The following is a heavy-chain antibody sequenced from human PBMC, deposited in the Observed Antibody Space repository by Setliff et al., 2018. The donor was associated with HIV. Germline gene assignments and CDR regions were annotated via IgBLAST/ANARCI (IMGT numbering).Heavy chain of an antibody. CDR1: DGSISSANYY. D-gene: IGHD6-25*01. V-gene: IGHV4-31*03. CDR2: IYYSGST. Sequence: SETLSLTCSVSDGSISSANYYWSWIRQHPGRGLEWIGYIYYSGSTYYNPSLKSRVTMSLDTSNNQFSLKLSSVTAADTAVYYCARGFEAADAFHIWGQGTMVTVSS. CDR3: ARGFEAADAFHI. J-gene: IGHJ3*02.